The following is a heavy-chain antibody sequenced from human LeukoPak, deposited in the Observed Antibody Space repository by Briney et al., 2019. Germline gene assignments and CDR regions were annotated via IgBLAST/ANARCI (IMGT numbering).Heavy chain of an antibody. CDR1: GGSISSYY. J-gene: IGHJ6*03. CDR2: IYTSGST. V-gene: IGHV4-4*07. D-gene: IGHD3-10*01. Sequence: SETLSLTCTVSGGSISSYYWSWLRQPAGQGLEWIGRIYTSGSTNYNPSLKSRVTMSVDTSKNQFSLKLSSVTAADTAVYYCASLINYYGSGSPPLYYYYMDVWGKGTTVAVSS. CDR3: ASLINYYGSGSPPLYYYYMDV.